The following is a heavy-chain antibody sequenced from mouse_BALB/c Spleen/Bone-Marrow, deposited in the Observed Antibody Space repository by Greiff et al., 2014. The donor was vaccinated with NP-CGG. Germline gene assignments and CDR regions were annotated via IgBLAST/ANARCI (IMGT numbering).Heavy chain of an antibody. V-gene: IGHV7-3*02. D-gene: IGHD6-1*01. CDR3: ARDYNGYFDF. J-gene: IGHJ2*01. Sequence: EVQVVESGGGLVQPGGSLRLSCTTSGFTFTDYFMTWVRQPPGKALEWLGFIRNKPSGYTTEYDPSVKGRFSISGDNSQGIFYLQMNTLRAEDSAIYYCARDYNGYFDFWGQGTTLTVSS. CDR2: IRNKPSGYTT. CDR1: GFTFTDYF.